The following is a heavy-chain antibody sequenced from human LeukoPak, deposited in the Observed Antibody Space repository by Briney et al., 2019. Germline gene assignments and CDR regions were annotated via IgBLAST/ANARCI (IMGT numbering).Heavy chain of an antibody. D-gene: IGHD1-1*01. V-gene: IGHV4-39*01. CDR2: IYYSGST. CDR1: GGSISSSSYY. J-gene: IGHJ4*02. Sequence: SETLSLTCTVSGGSISSSSYYWGWIRQPPGKWLEWIGSIYYSGSTYYNPSLKSRVTISVDTSKNQFSLKLSSVTAADTAVYYCARRFQTNFDYWGQGTLVTVSS. CDR3: ARRFQTNFDY.